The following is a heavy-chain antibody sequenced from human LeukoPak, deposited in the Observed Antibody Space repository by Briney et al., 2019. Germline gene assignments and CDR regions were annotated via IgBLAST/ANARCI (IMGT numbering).Heavy chain of an antibody. Sequence: NPGGSLRLSCAVSGFTVSTNYMSWVRQAPGKGLEWVGRIKSQTDGGTTDYAAPVKGRFTISRDDSKNTLYLQMNSLKTEDTAVYYCTTDGGLPAAAPMNYWGQGTLVTVSS. CDR1: GFTVSTNY. CDR2: IKSQTDGGTT. J-gene: IGHJ4*02. CDR3: TTDGGLPAAAPMNY. V-gene: IGHV3-15*01. D-gene: IGHD6-13*01.